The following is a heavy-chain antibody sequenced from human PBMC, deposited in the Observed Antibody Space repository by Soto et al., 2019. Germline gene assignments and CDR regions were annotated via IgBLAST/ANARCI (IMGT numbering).Heavy chain of an antibody. Sequence: SETLSLTCTVSGASISSSYWSWIRQSPGKGLEWIGYVYYTGSTNYNPSLKSRVTISVDTSKNQFSLKLSSVTAADTAVYYCARGYYDSTGQSNTFDIWGQGTLVTVSS. CDR1: GASISSSY. D-gene: IGHD3-22*01. J-gene: IGHJ3*02. V-gene: IGHV4-59*01. CDR3: ARGYYDSTGQSNTFDI. CDR2: VYYTGST.